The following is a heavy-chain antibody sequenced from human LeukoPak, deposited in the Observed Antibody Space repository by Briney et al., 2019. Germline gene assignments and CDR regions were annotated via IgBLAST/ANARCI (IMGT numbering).Heavy chain of an antibody. Sequence: GGSLKLSCAASGFTFSDSAFHWVRQASGKGLEWVGRIRSKPTNYATAYTASVKGRFTISRDDSKNTAYLQMNSLNTEDTAMYYCTRHLIGATPFDYWAREPWSPSRQ. CDR1: GFTFSDSA. D-gene: IGHD4/OR15-4a*01. V-gene: IGHV3-73*01. CDR2: IRSKPTNYAT. CDR3: TRHLIGATPFDY. J-gene: IGHJ4*02.